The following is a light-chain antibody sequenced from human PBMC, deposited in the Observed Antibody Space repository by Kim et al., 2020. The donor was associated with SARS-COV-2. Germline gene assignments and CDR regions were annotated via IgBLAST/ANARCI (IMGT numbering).Light chain of an antibody. V-gene: IGLV2-14*01. CDR3: SSYTSSSTGV. CDR2: DVS. J-gene: IGLJ3*02. Sequence: QYALTQPASVSGSPGQSITISCTGTSSDVGGYNYVSWYQQHPGKAPKLMIYDVSKRPSGVSNRFSGSKSGNTASLTISGLQAEDEADYYCSSYTSSSTGVFGGGTQLTVL. CDR1: SSDVGGYNY.